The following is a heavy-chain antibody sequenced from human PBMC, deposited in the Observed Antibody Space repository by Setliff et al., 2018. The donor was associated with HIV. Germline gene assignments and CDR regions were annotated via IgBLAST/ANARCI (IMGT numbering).Heavy chain of an antibody. CDR1: GFTFTSSA. J-gene: IGHJ6*02. Sequence: ASVKVSCKASGFTFTSSAMQWVRQAGGQRLEWIGWIVVGSGNTNYAQKFQERVTITRDMSTSTAYMELSSLRSEDTAVFYCARVGHSSSYHYYGMDVWGQGTLVTVSS. CDR3: ARVGHSSSYHYYGMDV. D-gene: IGHD6-13*01. V-gene: IGHV1-58*02. CDR2: IVVGSGNT.